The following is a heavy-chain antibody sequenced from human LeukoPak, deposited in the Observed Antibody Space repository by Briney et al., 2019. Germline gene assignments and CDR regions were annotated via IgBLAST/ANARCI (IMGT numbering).Heavy chain of an antibody. D-gene: IGHD3-22*01. J-gene: IGHJ3*01. V-gene: IGHV3-21*01. CDR3: ARTTYYYESTSYFSDAFDV. CDR2: ISPTSAYI. Sequence: PGGSLRLSCAATGFTLSGHSMNWVRQAPGKGLDWVSSISPTSAYIYYQDSVKGRFTISRDDAKNSLYLEMDSLRAEDTAVYYCARTTYYYESTSYFSDAFDVWGQGTMVTVSS. CDR1: GFTLSGHS.